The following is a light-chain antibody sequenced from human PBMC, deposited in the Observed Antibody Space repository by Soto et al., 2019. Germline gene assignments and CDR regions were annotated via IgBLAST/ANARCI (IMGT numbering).Light chain of an antibody. J-gene: IGLJ1*01. V-gene: IGLV6-57*04. CDR3: QSYDSSNQV. CDR1: SGSVASTY. CDR2: EDK. Sequence: NFMLTQPHSVSESPGKTITISCTRSSGSVASTYVQWYQQRPGSAPTTVIYEDKHRPSGVPDRFSGSIDSSSNSASLTISGLKTEDEADYYCQSYDSSNQVFGTGTKVTVL.